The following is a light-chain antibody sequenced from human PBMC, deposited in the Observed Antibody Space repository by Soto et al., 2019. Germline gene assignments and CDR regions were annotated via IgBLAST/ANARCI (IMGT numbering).Light chain of an antibody. Sequence: DIQMTQSPSSLSASVGDRVTITCRASQGISNYLAWYQQKPGKVLELLIYAASTLQSGVPSRFSGSGSGTDFSLTISSLQPEDVATYYCHKYNHAPTFGGGTKVEIK. CDR2: AAS. CDR3: HKYNHAPT. V-gene: IGKV1-27*01. CDR1: QGISNY. J-gene: IGKJ4*01.